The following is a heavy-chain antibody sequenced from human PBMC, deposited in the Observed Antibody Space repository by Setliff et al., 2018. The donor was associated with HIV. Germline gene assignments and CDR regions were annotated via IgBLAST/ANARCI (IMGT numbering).Heavy chain of an antibody. D-gene: IGHD3-22*01. V-gene: IGHV4-31*03. CDR1: GGSISSGAYY. CDR2: IYYTGSA. CDR3: ARKYLVNVFDY. Sequence: SETLSLTCTVSGGSISSGAYYWSWIRQHPGKGLEWIGYIYYTGSAYYNPSLKSRVTISVDTSKNQFSLKLSSVTAADTAVYYCARKYLVNVFDYWGQGMLVTVSS. J-gene: IGHJ4*02.